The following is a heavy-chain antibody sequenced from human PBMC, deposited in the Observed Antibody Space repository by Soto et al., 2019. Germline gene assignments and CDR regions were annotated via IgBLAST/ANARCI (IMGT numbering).Heavy chain of an antibody. D-gene: IGHD3-16*01. CDR3: ITFGGATSGFLH. CDR2: ISYDGSNK. J-gene: IGHJ4*02. CDR1: GFTFSSYA. V-gene: IGHV3-30-3*01. Sequence: GGSLRLSCAASGFTFSSYAMHWVRQAPGKGLEWVAVISYDGSNKYYADSVKGRFTISRDNPKNTLYLQMNSLRAEDTAVYFGITFGGATSGFLHWGQGTLVTVSS.